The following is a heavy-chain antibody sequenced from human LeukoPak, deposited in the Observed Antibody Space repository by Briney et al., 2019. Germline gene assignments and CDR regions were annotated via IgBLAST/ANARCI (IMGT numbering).Heavy chain of an antibody. D-gene: IGHD5-12*01. CDR2: ISGYQGST. Sequence: ASVKVSCRASGYTFSNYGIAWVRQAPGQGLEWMGWISGYQGSTKYAQNFQGRVTMTIDRSTSTAYMDLRSLRSDDTAMYFCARGDLGTITAGPFHYWGQETLVAVPS. V-gene: IGHV1-18*01. CDR1: GYTFSNYG. J-gene: IGHJ4*02. CDR3: ARGDLGTITAGPFHY.